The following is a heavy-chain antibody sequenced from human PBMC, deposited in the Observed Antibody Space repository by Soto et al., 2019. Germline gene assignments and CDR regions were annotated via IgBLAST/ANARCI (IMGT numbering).Heavy chain of an antibody. Sequence: SETLSLTCTVSGGSISSGDYYWSWIRQPPGKGLEWIGYIYYSGSTYYNPSLKSRVTISVDTSKNQFSLKLSSVTAADTAVYYCARGLVGEENNWFDPWGQGTLVTVPQ. CDR1: GGSISSGDYY. D-gene: IGHD3-10*01. J-gene: IGHJ5*02. V-gene: IGHV4-30-4*01. CDR3: ARGLVGEENNWFDP. CDR2: IYYSGST.